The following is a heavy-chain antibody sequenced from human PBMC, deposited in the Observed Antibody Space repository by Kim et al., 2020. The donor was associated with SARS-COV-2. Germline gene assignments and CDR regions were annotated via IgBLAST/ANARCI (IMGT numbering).Heavy chain of an antibody. D-gene: IGHD6-13*01. V-gene: IGHV1-69*04. CDR3: ARASWYYYYYGMDV. Sequence: SVKVSCKASGGTFSSYAISWVRQAPGQGLEWMGRIIPILGIANYAQKFQGRVTITADKSTSTAYIELSSLRSEDTAVYYCARASWYYYYYGMDVWGQGTTVTVSS. CDR2: IIPILGIA. CDR1: GGTFSSYA. J-gene: IGHJ6*02.